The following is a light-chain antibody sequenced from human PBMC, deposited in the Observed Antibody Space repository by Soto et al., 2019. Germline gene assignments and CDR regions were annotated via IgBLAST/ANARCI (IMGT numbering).Light chain of an antibody. Sequence: QSALTQPACVSGSHGQSITISCTGTRSDVGTYNLVSWYQQHPGNAPKLIIYDGSKRPSGVSNRFSGSKSGNTASLTISGLQAEDEADYYCCSYAGSSIWVFGGGTKLTAL. CDR3: CSYAGSSIWV. CDR1: RSDVGTYNL. V-gene: IGLV2-23*01. CDR2: DGS. J-gene: IGLJ3*02.